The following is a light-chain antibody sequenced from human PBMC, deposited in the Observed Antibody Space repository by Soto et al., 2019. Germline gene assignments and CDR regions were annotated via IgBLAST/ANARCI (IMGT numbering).Light chain of an antibody. Sequence: QSVLTQPPSASGTPGQRVTISCSGSSSNIGSNTVNWYQQLPGTAPKLLIYSNNQRPSGVPDRFSGSKSDTSASLAISGLQSEDEADYYCAAWDDSRNGYVFGTGTKVTVL. CDR1: SSNIGSNT. V-gene: IGLV1-44*01. CDR3: AAWDDSRNGYV. CDR2: SNN. J-gene: IGLJ1*01.